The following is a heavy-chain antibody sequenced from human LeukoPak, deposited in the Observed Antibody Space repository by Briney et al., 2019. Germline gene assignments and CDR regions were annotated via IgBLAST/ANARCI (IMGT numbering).Heavy chain of an antibody. D-gene: IGHD4-17*01. CDR3: ARAGVTTFFYYGMDV. V-gene: IGHV3-7*01. CDR1: GFTFSSYW. CDR2: IKQDGSEK. Sequence: GGSLRLSCAASGFTFSSYWMSWVRQALGKGLEWVANIKQDGSEKYYVDSVKGRFTISRDNAKNSLYLQMNSLRAEDTAVYYCARAGVTTFFYYGMDVWGQGTTVTVSS. J-gene: IGHJ6*02.